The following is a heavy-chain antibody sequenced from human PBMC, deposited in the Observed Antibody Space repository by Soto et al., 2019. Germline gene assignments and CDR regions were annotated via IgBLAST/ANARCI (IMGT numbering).Heavy chain of an antibody. V-gene: IGHV4-34*01. D-gene: IGHD3-9*01. CDR1: GGSFSGYY. J-gene: IGHJ4*02. CDR2: INHSGST. Sequence: SETLSLTCAVYGGSFSGYYWSWIRQPPGKGLEWIGEINHSGSTNYNPSLKSRVTISVDTSKNQFSLKLSSVTAADTAVYYCARGSFVYDILTGYYTRYYFDYWGQGTLVTVSS. CDR3: ARGSFVYDILTGYYTRYYFDY.